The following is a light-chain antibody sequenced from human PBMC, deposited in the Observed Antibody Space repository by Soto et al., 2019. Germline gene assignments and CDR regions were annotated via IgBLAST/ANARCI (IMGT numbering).Light chain of an antibody. J-gene: IGKJ1*01. CDR2: GAS. CDR3: QDYGSSLRT. Sequence: EIVLTQSPGTLSLSPGEKATLSCRASQSVSSSYLAWYQQKPGQAPRLLIYGASSRATGIPDRFSGSGSGTHFTLTISRLEPEDFAVYHCQDYGSSLRTFGHGTKVDIK. CDR1: QSVSSSY. V-gene: IGKV3-20*01.